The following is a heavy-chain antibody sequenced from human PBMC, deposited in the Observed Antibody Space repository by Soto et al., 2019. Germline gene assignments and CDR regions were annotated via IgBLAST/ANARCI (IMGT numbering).Heavy chain of an antibody. CDR1: GFVFSSYA. CDR2: ISGSGTTA. CDR3: AKTTDGWFSAFEI. V-gene: IGHV3-23*01. D-gene: IGHD6-19*01. J-gene: IGHJ3*02. Sequence: EVQLLESGGGLVQPGGSLRLSCAASGFVFSSYAMSWVRQAPGKALEWVSAISGSGTTAYYADSVKGRFIFSRDNPKNTMYLQMNSLRAEDTAVYFCAKTTDGWFSAFEIWGQGTVVTVSS.